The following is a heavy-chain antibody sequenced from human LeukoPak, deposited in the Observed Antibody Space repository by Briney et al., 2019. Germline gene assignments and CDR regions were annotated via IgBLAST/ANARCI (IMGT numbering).Heavy chain of an antibody. D-gene: IGHD3-10*02. CDR3: ARDVRGSDAFDI. J-gene: IGHJ3*02. Sequence: SETLSLTCTVSGGSISSYYWSWIRQPPGKGLEWIGYIYYSGSTKYNPSLKSRVTISVDTSKNKFSVKLRSVTAAHTAVYYCARDVRGSDAFDIWGQGKMLTVSS. V-gene: IGHV4-59*01. CDR1: GGSISSYY. CDR2: IYYSGST.